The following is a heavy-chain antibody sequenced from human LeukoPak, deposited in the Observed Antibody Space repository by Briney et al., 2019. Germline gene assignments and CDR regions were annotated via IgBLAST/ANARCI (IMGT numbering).Heavy chain of an antibody. CDR1: GFSFSAYG. Sequence: GRSLRLSCAASGFSFSAYGVHWVRQAPDKGLEWVAVIWYDGSSKDYADSVKGRFTISRDNSKNTLYLQMNSLRAEDTAVYYCARRREGGSSWFWYYFDYWGQGTLVTVSS. CDR2: IWYDGSSK. V-gene: IGHV3-33*01. CDR3: ARRREGGSSWFWYYFDY. J-gene: IGHJ4*02. D-gene: IGHD6-13*01.